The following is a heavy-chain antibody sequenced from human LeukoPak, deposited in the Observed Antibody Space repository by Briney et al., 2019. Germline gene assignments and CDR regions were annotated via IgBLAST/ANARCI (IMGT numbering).Heavy chain of an antibody. J-gene: IGHJ4*02. D-gene: IGHD1-26*01. Sequence: GGSLRLSCAASGFTFSSYWMSWARQAPGKGLEWVANIKQDGSEKYYVDSVKGRFTISRDNAKNSLYLQMNSLRAEDTAVYYCAVEYSGSYDSTSFDYWGQGTLVTVSS. V-gene: IGHV3-7*01. CDR3: AVEYSGSYDSTSFDY. CDR2: IKQDGSEK. CDR1: GFTFSSYW.